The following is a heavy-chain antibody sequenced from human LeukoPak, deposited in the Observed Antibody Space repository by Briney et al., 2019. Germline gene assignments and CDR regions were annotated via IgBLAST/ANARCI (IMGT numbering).Heavy chain of an antibody. CDR3: ATSYGSGSYYTQSYYYYGMDV. D-gene: IGHD3-10*01. CDR1: GYTFTSYG. J-gene: IGHJ6*04. Sequence: ASVKVPCKASGYTFTSYGISWVRQAPGQGLEWMGWISAYNGNTNYAQKLQGRVTMTTDTSTSTAYMELRSLRSDDTAVYYCATSYGSGSYYTQSYYYYGMDVWGKGTTVTVSS. CDR2: ISAYNGNT. V-gene: IGHV1-18*04.